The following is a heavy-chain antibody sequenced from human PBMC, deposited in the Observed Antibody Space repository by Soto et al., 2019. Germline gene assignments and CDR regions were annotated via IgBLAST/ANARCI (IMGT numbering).Heavy chain of an antibody. V-gene: IGHV4-61*03. J-gene: IGHJ2*01. Sequence: QVQLQESGPGLVKPSETLSLTCTVSGGSVSSGSYYWSWIRQPPGKGRDGIGYIYYSGSTNYNPSLKRRVTISEDTSKNHFSLQESSVTAAATAVYYCARVYYYDSSGYSPPVWYFDLWGRGTLVTASS. CDR2: IYYSGST. D-gene: IGHD3-22*01. CDR3: ARVYYYDSSGYSPPVWYFDL. CDR1: GGSVSSGSYY.